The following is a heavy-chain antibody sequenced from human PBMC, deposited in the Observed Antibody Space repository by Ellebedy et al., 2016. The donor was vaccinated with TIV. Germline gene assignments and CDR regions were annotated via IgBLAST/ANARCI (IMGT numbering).Heavy chain of an antibody. J-gene: IGHJ5*02. CDR1: GFTFSSYA. V-gene: IGHV3-23*01. CDR3: AKGAYLNWFDP. Sequence: PGGSLRLSCAASGFTFSSYAMCWVRQAPGKGLEWVSTISDSGDYTYYADSVKGRFTISRDNSRNTVYLQMNSLRADDTAIYYCAKGAYLNWFDPWGQGTLVTVSS. CDR2: ISDSGDYT.